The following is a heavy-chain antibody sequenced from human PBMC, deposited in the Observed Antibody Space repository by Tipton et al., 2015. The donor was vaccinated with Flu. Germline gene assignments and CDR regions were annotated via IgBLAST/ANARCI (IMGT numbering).Heavy chain of an antibody. CDR1: GYNFTSYW. Sequence: VQLVQSGAEVKKHGESLKISCKGSGYNFTSYWIGWVRQMPGKGLEWMGVINPGVSDIRYSPSFQGQVAISADKSISTAYLQWSGLKASDTALFYCAILGFVPGAVDYSYGLDLWGQGTTVTVSS. D-gene: IGHD2-2*01. V-gene: IGHV5-51*01. CDR2: INPGVSDI. J-gene: IGHJ6*02. CDR3: AILGFVPGAVDYSYGLDL.